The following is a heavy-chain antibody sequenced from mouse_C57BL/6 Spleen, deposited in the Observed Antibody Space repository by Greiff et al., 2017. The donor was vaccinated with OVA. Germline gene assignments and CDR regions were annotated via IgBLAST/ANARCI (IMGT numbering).Heavy chain of an antibody. Sequence: VQLQQPGAELVKPGASVKMSCKASGYTFTSYWITWVKQRPGQGLEWIGDIYPGSGSTNYNEKFKSKATLTVDTSSSTAYMQLSSRTSEDSAVYYCARPEGSSPAWFAYWGQGTLVTVSA. CDR2: IYPGSGST. D-gene: IGHD1-1*01. CDR1: GYTFTSYW. V-gene: IGHV1-55*01. J-gene: IGHJ3*01. CDR3: ARPEGSSPAWFAY.